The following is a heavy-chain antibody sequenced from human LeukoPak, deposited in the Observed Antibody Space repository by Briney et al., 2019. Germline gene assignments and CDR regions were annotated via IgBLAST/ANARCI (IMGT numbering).Heavy chain of an antibody. Sequence: GGSLRLSCAASGFTFNNYAMSWVRQAPGKGLEWVSVIRSSGGSTNYADSVKGRFTISRDNSKNTLYLQMNSLRAEDTAVYYCAKVRDYFYYGLDVWGQGTTVTVSS. J-gene: IGHJ6*02. V-gene: IGHV3-23*01. CDR3: AKVRDYFYYGLDV. CDR2: IRSSGGST. CDR1: GFTFNNYA.